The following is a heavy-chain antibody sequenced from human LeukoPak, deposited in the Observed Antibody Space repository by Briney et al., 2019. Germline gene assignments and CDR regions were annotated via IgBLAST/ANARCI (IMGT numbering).Heavy chain of an antibody. J-gene: IGHJ4*02. CDR3: ARGDDGSSFFDY. D-gene: IGHD2-15*01. CDR1: GGSISSYY. CDR2: IYTSGGT. Sequence: PSETLSLTCTVSGGSISSYYWSWIRQPAGKGLEWIGRIYTSGGTNYNPSLKSRVTISVDKSTNQFSLKLSSVTAADTAVYYCARGDDGSSFFDYWGPGTLVTASS. V-gene: IGHV4-4*07.